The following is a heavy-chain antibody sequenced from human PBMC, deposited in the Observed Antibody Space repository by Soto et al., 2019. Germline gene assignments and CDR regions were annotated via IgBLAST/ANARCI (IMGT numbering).Heavy chain of an antibody. Sequence: PGGSLRLSCAASGFTFNAYGMHWARQAPGKGLEWVAGISSDGNNKYYADSVKGRFTISRDNSKNTLYLQMNSLRTEDTAVYYCAGGWFFFDYCGQGTLVTVSS. CDR1: GFTFNAYG. CDR3: AGGWFFFDY. CDR2: ISSDGNNK. V-gene: IGHV3-30*03. J-gene: IGHJ4*02. D-gene: IGHD6-19*01.